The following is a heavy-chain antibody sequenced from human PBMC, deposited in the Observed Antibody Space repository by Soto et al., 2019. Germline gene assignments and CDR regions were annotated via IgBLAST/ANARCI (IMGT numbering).Heavy chain of an antibody. CDR2: IYHSGST. D-gene: IGHD6-25*01. J-gene: IGHJ5*02. CDR3: AREAAGILNWFDP. V-gene: IGHV4-31*03. CDR1: GGSISSGGYY. Sequence: QVQLQESSRGLVKPTQTLSLTCTVSGGSISSGGYYWSWIRQHPGKGLEWIGYIYHSGSTYYNPSLKSRVTISVETSKNQFSLKLSSVTAADTAVYYCAREAAGILNWFDPWGQGTLVTVSS.